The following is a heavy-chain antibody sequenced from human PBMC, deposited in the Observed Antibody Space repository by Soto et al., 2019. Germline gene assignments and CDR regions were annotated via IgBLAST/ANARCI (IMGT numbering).Heavy chain of an antibody. CDR3: ARHLVYFDY. Sequence: LSLTCTVSGGSISSYYWSWIRQPPGKGLEWIGYIYYSGSTNYNPSLKSRVTISVDTSKNQFSLKLSSVTAADTAVYYCARHLVYFDYWGQGTLVTVSS. J-gene: IGHJ4*02. V-gene: IGHV4-59*08. D-gene: IGHD2-8*02. CDR2: IYYSGST. CDR1: GGSISSYY.